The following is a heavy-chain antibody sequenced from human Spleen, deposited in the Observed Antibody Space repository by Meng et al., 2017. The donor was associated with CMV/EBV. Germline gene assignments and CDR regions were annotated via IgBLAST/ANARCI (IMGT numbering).Heavy chain of an antibody. Sequence: ESLKISCTVSGASISSSSYYWGWFRQPPGKGLEWIGIMFYGERTYYNPSLRRRVTISVDTSKNQFSLKLTSLTAADTAMFYCAGDSGTYSSGTFDIWAKGQWSPSPQ. J-gene: IGHJ3*02. CDR3: AGDSGTYSSGTFDI. V-gene: IGHV4-39*07. CDR1: GASISSSSYY. D-gene: IGHD1-26*01. CDR2: MFYGERT.